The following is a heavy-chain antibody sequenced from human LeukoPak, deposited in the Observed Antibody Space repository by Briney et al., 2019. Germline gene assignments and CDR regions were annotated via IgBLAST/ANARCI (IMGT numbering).Heavy chain of an antibody. CDR3: ARDLQRWLRFLEWFPGGDAFDI. CDR1: GGTFTSYA. J-gene: IGHJ3*02. CDR2: IIPILGIA. Sequence: SVKVSCKASGGTFTSYAISWVRHAPGQGLEWMGRIIPILGIANYAQKLQGRVTMTTDTSTSTAYMELRSLRSDDTAVYYCARDLQRWLRFLEWFPGGDAFDIWGQGTMVTVSS. V-gene: IGHV1-69*04. D-gene: IGHD3-3*01.